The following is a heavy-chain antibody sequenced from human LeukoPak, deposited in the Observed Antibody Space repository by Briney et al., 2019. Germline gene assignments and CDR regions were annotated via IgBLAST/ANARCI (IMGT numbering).Heavy chain of an antibody. V-gene: IGHV3-7*01. CDR1: GFTFSSYW. Sequence: GGSLRLSCAASGFTFSSYWMTWVRQAPGKGLEWVANIKQDGSEKHYVGSVKGRFTISRDNSKNTLYLQMNSLRAEDTAVYYCAKTGSSSWGYFDYWGQGTLVTVSS. CDR3: AKTGSSSWGYFDY. J-gene: IGHJ4*02. CDR2: IKQDGSEK. D-gene: IGHD6-13*01.